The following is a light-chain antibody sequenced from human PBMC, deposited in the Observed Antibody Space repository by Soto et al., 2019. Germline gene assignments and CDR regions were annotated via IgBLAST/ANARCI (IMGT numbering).Light chain of an antibody. V-gene: IGKV3-15*01. CDR1: QSVADN. Sequence: IVLTQSPGTLSLSPGERVTLSCRSSQSVADNLAWFQQKPGQGPRLLIYGASTRATGIPARFSGSGSETDFTLTVSSLRSEDSAVYYCQQYNYWPITFGQGTRLETK. J-gene: IGKJ5*01. CDR2: GAS. CDR3: QQYNYWPIT.